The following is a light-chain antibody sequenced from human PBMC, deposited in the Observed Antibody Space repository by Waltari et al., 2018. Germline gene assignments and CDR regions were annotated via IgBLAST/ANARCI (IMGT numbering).Light chain of an antibody. CDR2: DAA. CDR1: QSVSTY. V-gene: IGKV3-11*01. Sequence: EIVLTQSPATLSLSPGERATLSCRASQSVSTYLAWYQQKPGPAPPLLLYDAATRATALPARCRGSGSGTDFTLTISSLEPEDFAVYYCQLRSKWLRTFGQGTKVEV. CDR3: QLRSKWLRT. J-gene: IGKJ1*01.